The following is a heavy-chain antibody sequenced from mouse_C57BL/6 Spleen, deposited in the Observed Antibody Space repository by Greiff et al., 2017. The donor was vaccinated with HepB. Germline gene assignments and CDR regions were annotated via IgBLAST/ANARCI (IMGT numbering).Heavy chain of an antibody. J-gene: IGHJ3*01. Sequence: QVQLKQSGAELMKPGASVKLSCKATGYTFTGYWIEWVKQRPGHGLEWIGEILPGSGSTNYNEKFKGKATFTADTSSNTAYMQLSSLTTEDSAIYYCARGPNYYGSSYAWFAYWGQGTLVTVSA. V-gene: IGHV1-9*01. CDR2: ILPGSGST. D-gene: IGHD1-1*01. CDR1: GYTFTGYW. CDR3: ARGPNYYGSSYAWFAY.